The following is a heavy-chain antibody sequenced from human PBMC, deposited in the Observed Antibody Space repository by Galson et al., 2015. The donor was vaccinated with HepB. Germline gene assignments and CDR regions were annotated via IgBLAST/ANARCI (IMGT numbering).Heavy chain of an antibody. CDR2: ISSSSSYI. CDR1: GFTFSSYS. J-gene: IGHJ4*02. V-gene: IGHV3-21*01. Sequence: ALRLSCAASGFTFSSYSMNWVRQAPGKGLEWVSSISSSSSYIYYADSVKGRFTISRDDAKNSLYLQMNSLRAEDTAVYYCARGHSSGCDYWGQGTLVTVSS. D-gene: IGHD6-19*01. CDR3: ARGHSSGCDY.